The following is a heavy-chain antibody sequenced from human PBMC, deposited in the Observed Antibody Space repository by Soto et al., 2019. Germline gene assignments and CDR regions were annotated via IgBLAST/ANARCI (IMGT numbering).Heavy chain of an antibody. D-gene: IGHD5-12*01. CDR1: GFTFSDHY. CDR2: TRNKANRYTT. V-gene: IGHV3-72*01. J-gene: IGHJ4*02. Sequence: EVQLVESGGGLVQPGGSLRLSCAASGFTFSDHYMDWVRQAPGKGLEWVGRTRNKANRYTTEYAASVKGRFTISRDDSKNSLYLQMNSLKTEDTAVYYCARAGGWLQLDYWGQGTLVTVSS. CDR3: ARAGGWLQLDY.